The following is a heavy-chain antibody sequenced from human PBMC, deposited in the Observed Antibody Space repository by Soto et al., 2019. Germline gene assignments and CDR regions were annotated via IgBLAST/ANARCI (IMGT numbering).Heavy chain of an antibody. D-gene: IGHD3-22*01. Sequence: SETLSLTCTVSGGSISSYYWSWIRQPPGKGLEWIGYIYYSGSTNYNPSLKSRVTISVDTSKNQFSLKLSSVTAADTAVYYCARSGGPGVYYYDSSAYPGEFDYWGQGTLVTVSS. CDR1: GGSISSYY. CDR2: IYYSGST. CDR3: ARSGGPGVYYYDSSAYPGEFDY. V-gene: IGHV4-59*01. J-gene: IGHJ4*02.